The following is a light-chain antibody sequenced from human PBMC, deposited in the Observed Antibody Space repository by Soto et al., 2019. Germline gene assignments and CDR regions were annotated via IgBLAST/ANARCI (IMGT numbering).Light chain of an antibody. CDR3: QQYNNWPLT. CDR1: QSVSSSY. CDR2: AAS. J-gene: IGKJ4*01. Sequence: EIVLTQSPGTLYLSPGERATLSCRASQSVSSSYLVWHQQKLGQAPRLLIYAASRRDTGIPDRFSGSGSGTEFTLTISSLQSEDFAVYYCQQYNNWPLTFGGGTKVDIK. V-gene: IGKV3-20*01.